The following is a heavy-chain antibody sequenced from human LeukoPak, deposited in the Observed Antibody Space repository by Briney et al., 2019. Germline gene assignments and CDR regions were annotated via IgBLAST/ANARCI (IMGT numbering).Heavy chain of an antibody. CDR2: ISGSGGGT. CDR3: AKDPFGGVIVVLDY. J-gene: IGHJ4*02. V-gene: IGHV3-23*01. D-gene: IGHD3-16*01. Sequence: GGSLRLSCAASGFTFSSYAMSWVRQAPGKGLEWVSAISGSGGGTYYADSVKGRFTISRDNSKNTLYLQMNSLRAEDTAVYYCAKDPFGGVIVVLDYWGQGTLVTVSS. CDR1: GFTFSSYA.